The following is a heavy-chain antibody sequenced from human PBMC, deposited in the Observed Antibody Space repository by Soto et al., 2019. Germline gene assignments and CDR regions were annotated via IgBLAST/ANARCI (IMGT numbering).Heavy chain of an antibody. J-gene: IGHJ4*02. CDR3: AGVGYGDLAQ. Sequence: EVNLLESGGGLLQPGGPLRLSCVASGFSFTSYAMACVRQAPGMGLEWVCTVTLSGDYTYYADPVKGRFTISRDNSKNTVYLQLSSLRADDTAVYYCAGVGYGDLAQWGQGTGVTVSS. D-gene: IGHD4-17*01. CDR2: VTLSGDYT. CDR1: GFSFTSYA. V-gene: IGHV3-23*01.